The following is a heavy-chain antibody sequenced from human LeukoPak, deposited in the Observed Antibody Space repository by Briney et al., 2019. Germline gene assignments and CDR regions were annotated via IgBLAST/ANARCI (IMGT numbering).Heavy chain of an antibody. CDR3: ARDESEYSSGWSFDY. D-gene: IGHD6-19*01. CDR2: INPNSGGT. V-gene: IGHV1-2*02. Sequence: ASVKVSCKASGYTFTGYYMHWVRQAPGQGLEWMGWINPNSGGTYYAQKFQGRVTMTSDTSISTAYMELSRLRSDNTAVYYCARDESEYSSGWSFDYWGQGTLVTVSS. CDR1: GYTFTGYY. J-gene: IGHJ4*02.